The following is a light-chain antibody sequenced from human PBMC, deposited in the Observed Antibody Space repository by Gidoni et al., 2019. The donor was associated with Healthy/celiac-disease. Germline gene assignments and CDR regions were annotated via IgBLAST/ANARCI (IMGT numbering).Light chain of an antibody. CDR2: CAS. V-gene: IGKV4-1*01. J-gene: IGKJ4*01. CDR1: QSVLYSSNNKNY. CDR3: QQYYSTPPLT. Sequence: DIVMTQYPDYLAVSLGERATINCKSSQSVLYSSNNKNYLAWYQQKPGQPPKLLIYCASTRESGVPDRFSGSGSGTDFTLTISSLQAEDVAVYYCQQYYSTPPLTFGGGTKVEIK.